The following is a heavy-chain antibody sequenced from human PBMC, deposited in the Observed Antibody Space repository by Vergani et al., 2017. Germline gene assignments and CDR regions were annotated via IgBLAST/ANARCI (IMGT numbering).Heavy chain of an antibody. CDR3: TTRNRHFYGDLHNWFDP. CDR2: ISYDGTQK. CDR1: GFTSSYYG. D-gene: IGHD4-17*01. V-gene: IGHV3-30*03. Sequence: QVHLVESGGGVVQPGRSLRLSCVVSGFTSSYYGMHWVRQAPGKGLEWVAVISYDGTQKYYADSVKGRFTISRDNSKSTLYLQMNSLRTEDTAVYYCTTRNRHFYGDLHNWFDPWGQGTLVTVSS. J-gene: IGHJ5*02.